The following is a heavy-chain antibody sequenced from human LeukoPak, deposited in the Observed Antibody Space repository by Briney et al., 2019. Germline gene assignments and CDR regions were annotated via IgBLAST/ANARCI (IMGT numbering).Heavy chain of an antibody. Sequence: GGSLRLSCAASGFTFSSYAMHWVRQAPGKGLEWVAVISYDGSNKYYADSVKGRFTISRDNSKNTLYLQMNSLRAEDTAVHYCARDRLPYGSGSPYPLDYWGQGTLVTVSS. V-gene: IGHV3-30*04. D-gene: IGHD3-10*01. J-gene: IGHJ4*02. CDR2: ISYDGSNK. CDR1: GFTFSSYA. CDR3: ARDRLPYGSGSPYPLDY.